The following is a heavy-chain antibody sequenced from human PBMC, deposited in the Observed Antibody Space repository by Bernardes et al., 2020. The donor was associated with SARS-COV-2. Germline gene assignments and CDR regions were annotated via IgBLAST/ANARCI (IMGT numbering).Heavy chain of an antibody. CDR3: ASFSSCSSTSCYREGYYYYVWTS. V-gene: IGHV1-2*02. CDR2: INPNSGGT. CDR1: GYTFTGYY. Sequence: ASVKVSCKASGYTFTGYYMHWVRQAPGQGLEWMGWINPNSGGTNYAQKFQGRVTMTRDTSISTAYMELSRLRSDDTAVYYCASFSSCSSTSCYREGYYYYVWTSGAKGQRSPSP. J-gene: IGHJ6*02. D-gene: IGHD2-2*02.